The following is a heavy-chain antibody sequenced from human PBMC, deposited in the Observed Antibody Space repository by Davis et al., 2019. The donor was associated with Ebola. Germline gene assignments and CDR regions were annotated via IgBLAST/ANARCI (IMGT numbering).Heavy chain of an antibody. CDR3: AREGGYGGNSRSFDY. J-gene: IGHJ4*02. D-gene: IGHD4-23*01. V-gene: IGHV1-18*01. CDR1: GYTFTSYA. CDR2: NSAYNGNT. Sequence: KVSCKASGYTFTSYAISWVRQAPGQGLEWMGWNSAYNGNTINEQKLQGRVTMTTDTSTTTAYMELRSLRSDDTAVYYCAREGGYGGNSRSFDYWGQGTLVTVSS.